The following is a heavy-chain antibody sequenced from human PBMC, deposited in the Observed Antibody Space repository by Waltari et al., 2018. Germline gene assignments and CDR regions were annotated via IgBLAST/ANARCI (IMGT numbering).Heavy chain of an antibody. CDR1: GFGFSNYT. D-gene: IGHD1-26*01. Sequence: DVQLVESGGGLVRPGGSLRLSCAASGFGFSNYTRDWVRQAPGKGLLWVAFISSDRSYIDYADSVKGRFTISRDNAKNSLYLQMNSLRAEDTAVYYCTRARSGSFSTLFEHWGQGTVVTVSS. J-gene: IGHJ4*02. CDR3: TRARSGSFSTLFEH. CDR2: ISSDRSYI. V-gene: IGHV3-21*01.